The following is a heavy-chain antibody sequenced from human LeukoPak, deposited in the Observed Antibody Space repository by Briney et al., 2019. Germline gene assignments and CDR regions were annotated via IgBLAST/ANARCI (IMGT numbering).Heavy chain of an antibody. CDR3: ARDLELWNRGTFDY. D-gene: IGHD5-18*01. CDR2: ISAYNGNT. Sequence: XAPGQXXXXXGWISAYNGNTNYAQKLQGRVTMTTDTSTSTAYMELRSPRSDDTAVYYCARDLELWNRGTFDYWGQGTLVTVSS. V-gene: IGHV1-18*01. J-gene: IGHJ4*02.